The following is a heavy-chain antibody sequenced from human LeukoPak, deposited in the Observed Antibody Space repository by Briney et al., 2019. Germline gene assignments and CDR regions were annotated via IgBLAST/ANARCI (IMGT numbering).Heavy chain of an antibody. Sequence: GASVTVSCKASGYTFTSYDINWVRQATGQGLEWMGWMNPNSGNTGYAQKFQGRVTITRNTSISTAYMELSSLRSEDTAVYYCARDSRYYDILTGYQTFDIWGQGTMVTVSS. V-gene: IGHV1-8*03. CDR2: MNPNSGNT. CDR3: ARDSRYYDILTGYQTFDI. J-gene: IGHJ3*02. D-gene: IGHD3-9*01. CDR1: GYTFTSYD.